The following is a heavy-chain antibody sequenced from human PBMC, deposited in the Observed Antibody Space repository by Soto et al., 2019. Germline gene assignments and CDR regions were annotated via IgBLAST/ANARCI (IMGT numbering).Heavy chain of an antibody. CDR3: AAHKFYGDPYSFDY. Sequence: EVQMWESGGGLVQPGGSLRLSCAASGFTFSGYAMNWVRQAPGKGLEWVSVISGSADSTYYADSVKGRFTIARDNSRNTLYLQMNRLSAEDTAVYYWAAHKFYGDPYSFDYWGQGTLVTVSS. CDR1: GFTFSGYA. D-gene: IGHD4-17*01. CDR2: ISGSADST. J-gene: IGHJ4*02. V-gene: IGHV3-23*01.